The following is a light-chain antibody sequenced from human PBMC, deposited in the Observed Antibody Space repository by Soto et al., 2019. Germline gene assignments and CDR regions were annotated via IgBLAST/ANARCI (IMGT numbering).Light chain of an antibody. CDR1: SGSVSTSYY. CDR2: RTN. V-gene: IGLV8-61*01. Sequence: QTVVTQEPSFSVSPGRTVTLTCGLSSGSVSTSYYPIWYQQTPGQSPRTLIYRTNTRSSPVPDRFSGSILGDKAALTITGAQADDESDYYCVLYMGSGIWVFGGGTKLTVL. J-gene: IGLJ3*02. CDR3: VLYMGSGIWV.